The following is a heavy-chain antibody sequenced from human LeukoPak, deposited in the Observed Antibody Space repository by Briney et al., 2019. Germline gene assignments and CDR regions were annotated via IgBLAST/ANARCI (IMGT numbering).Heavy chain of an antibody. D-gene: IGHD5-12*01. J-gene: IGHJ4*02. V-gene: IGHV3-21*01. CDR2: ISSSSSYI. CDR1: GFTFSSYS. CDR3: ARDLYSGYEGFDY. Sequence: GGSLRLSCAASGFTFSSYSMNWVRQAPGKGLEWVSSISSSSSYIYYADSVKGRFTISRDNAKNSLYLQMNSLRAEDTAVYYCARDLYSGYEGFDYWGQGTLVTVSS.